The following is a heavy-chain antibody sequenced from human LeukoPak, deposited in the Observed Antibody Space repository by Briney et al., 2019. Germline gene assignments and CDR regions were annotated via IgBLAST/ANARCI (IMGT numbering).Heavy chain of an antibody. CDR2: INVYNGNT. Sequence: GASVKVSCKASGYTFTSYGISWVRQAPGQGLEWMGRINVYNGNTNYAQKFQGRVTMTTDTSTSTAYMELRSLTSDDTAVYYCAREYSSGWSYHFDSWGQGTLVTVSS. CDR3: AREYSSGWSYHFDS. CDR1: GYTFTSYG. V-gene: IGHV1-18*01. J-gene: IGHJ4*02. D-gene: IGHD6-19*01.